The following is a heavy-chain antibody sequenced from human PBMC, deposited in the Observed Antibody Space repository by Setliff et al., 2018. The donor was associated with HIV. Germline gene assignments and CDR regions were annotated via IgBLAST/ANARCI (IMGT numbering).Heavy chain of an antibody. CDR2: IIPIFGTA. V-gene: IGHV1-69*05. CDR3: ARVDTAMVWLGPYYYMDV. CDR1: GGTFSSYA. Sequence: ASVKVSCKASGGTFSSYAISWVRQAPGQGLEWMGGIIPIFGTANYAQKFQGGVTITTDESTSTAYMELSSLRSEDTAVYYCARVDTAMVWLGPYYYMDVWGKGTTVTVSS. J-gene: IGHJ6*03. D-gene: IGHD5-18*01.